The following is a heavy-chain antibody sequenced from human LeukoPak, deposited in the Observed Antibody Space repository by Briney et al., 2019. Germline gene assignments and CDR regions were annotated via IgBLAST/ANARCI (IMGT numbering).Heavy chain of an antibody. CDR3: AKGPLIAVAGTTWDY. D-gene: IGHD6-19*01. CDR1: GFTFSSYA. V-gene: IGHV3-23*01. Sequence: PGGSLRLSCAASGFTFSSYAMSWVRQAPGKGLEWVSALSGSGGNTYYADSVKGRFTISRDNSKNTLYLQMNSLRDEDTAVYYCAKGPLIAVAGTTWDYWGQGTLVTVSS. CDR2: LSGSGGNT. J-gene: IGHJ4*02.